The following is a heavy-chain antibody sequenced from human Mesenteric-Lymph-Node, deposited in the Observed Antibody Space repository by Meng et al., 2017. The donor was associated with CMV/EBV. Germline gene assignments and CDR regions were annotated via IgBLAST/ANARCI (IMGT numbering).Heavy chain of an antibody. CDR2: IYSGGST. CDR3: ARSDSGLDP. V-gene: IGHV3-53*01. D-gene: IGHD2-15*01. J-gene: IGHJ5*02. CDR1: GFTVSTNS. Sequence: ESLKISCAASGFTVSTNSMSWVRQAPGKGLEWVSVIYSGGSTYYADSVKGRFTISRDNSKNTLYLQMNSLRAEDTAVYYCARSDSGLDPWGQGTLVTVSS.